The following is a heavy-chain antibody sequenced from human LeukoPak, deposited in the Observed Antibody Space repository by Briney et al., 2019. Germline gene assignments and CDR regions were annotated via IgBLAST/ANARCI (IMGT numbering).Heavy chain of an antibody. CDR1: GLTISKAW. D-gene: IGHD4-23*01. CDR2: IKTEDEGGAT. V-gene: IGHV3-15*05. Sequence: GGSLRLSCAASGLTISKAWMSWVRQGPGQGLEWVGRIKTEDEGGATDYAAPVKGRFTISRDNAKNTLFLQVSSLRAEDTAVYYCARDGRTTVDPTYYGMGVWGQGTTVTVSS. CDR3: ARDGRTTVDPTYYGMGV. J-gene: IGHJ6*02.